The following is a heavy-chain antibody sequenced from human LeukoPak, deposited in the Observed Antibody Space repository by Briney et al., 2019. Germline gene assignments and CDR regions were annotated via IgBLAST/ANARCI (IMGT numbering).Heavy chain of an antibody. CDR3: AKEGAATNWFDP. V-gene: IGHV3-30*18. J-gene: IGHJ5*02. D-gene: IGHD2-15*01. CDR2: ISYDGSNK. Sequence: GGSLRLSCAASGFIFSNYGMNWVRQAPGKGLEWVAIISYDGSNKYYADSVKGRFTISRDNSRNTLYLQMNSLRAEDTAVYYCAKEGAATNWFDPWGQGTLVTVSS. CDR1: GFIFSNYG.